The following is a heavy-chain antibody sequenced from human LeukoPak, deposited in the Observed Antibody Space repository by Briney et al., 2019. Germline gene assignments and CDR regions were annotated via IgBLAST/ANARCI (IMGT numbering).Heavy chain of an antibody. D-gene: IGHD2-15*01. CDR2: INPSGGST. CDR3: VREAPYCSGGSCYFDY. V-gene: IGHV1-46*01. CDR1: GYTFTSYY. Sequence: ASVKVSCKASGYTFTSYYMHWVRQAPGQGLEWMGIINPSGGSTSYAQKFQGRVTMTRDMSTSTVYMELSSLRSEDTAVYYCVREAPYCSGGSCYFDYWGQGTLVTVSS. J-gene: IGHJ4*02.